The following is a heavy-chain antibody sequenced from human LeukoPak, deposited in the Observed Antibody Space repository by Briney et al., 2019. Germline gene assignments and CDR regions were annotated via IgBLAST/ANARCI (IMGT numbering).Heavy chain of an antibody. CDR1: GGSISNYY. V-gene: IGHV4-39*01. CDR2: IYYSGST. CDR3: ARRSTVPHYFDY. J-gene: IGHJ4*02. Sequence: PSETLSLTCTVSGGSISNYYWGWIRQPPGMGLGWIGSIYYSGSTYYNPSLKSRVTISVDTSKNQFSLKLSSVTAADTAVYYCARRSTVPHYFDYWGQGTLVTVSS. D-gene: IGHD4-17*01.